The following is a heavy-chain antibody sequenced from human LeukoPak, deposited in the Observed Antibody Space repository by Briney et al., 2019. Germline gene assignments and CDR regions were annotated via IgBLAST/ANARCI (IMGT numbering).Heavy chain of an antibody. J-gene: IGHJ6*03. CDR2: IYYSGST. D-gene: IGHD6-19*01. Sequence: PGGSLRLSCTASGFTLSSYEMSWIRQAPGKGLEWIGSIYYSGSTYYNPSLKSRVTISVDTSKNQFSLKLSSVTAADTAVYYCARAVAYYMDVWAKGTTVTVSS. CDR1: GFTLSSYE. V-gene: IGHV4-39*07. CDR3: ARAVAYYMDV.